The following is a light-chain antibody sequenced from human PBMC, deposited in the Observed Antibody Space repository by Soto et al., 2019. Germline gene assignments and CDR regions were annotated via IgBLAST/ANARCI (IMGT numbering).Light chain of an antibody. Sequence: QSVLTQSPSASASLGASVKLTCTLSSGHSNYAIAWHQQQPEKGPRFLMKLNSDGSHSKGEGIPDRFSGSSSGAERYLTISTLQSEDEADYYCQTWGTGIHIFGGGTKLTVL. CDR1: SGHSNYA. J-gene: IGLJ2*01. CDR2: LNSDGSH. V-gene: IGLV4-69*01. CDR3: QTWGTGIHI.